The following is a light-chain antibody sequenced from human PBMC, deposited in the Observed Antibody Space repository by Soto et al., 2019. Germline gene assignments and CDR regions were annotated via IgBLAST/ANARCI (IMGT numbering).Light chain of an antibody. CDR1: QTISSW. CDR3: QQYNTHWWT. J-gene: IGKJ1*01. CDR2: KAS. V-gene: IGKV1-5*03. Sequence: DIQMTQSPSTLSGSVGDRVTITCRASQTISSWLAWYQQKPGKAPKLLIYKASSLESGVPSRFSGSGSGTEFTLTISSLQPDDFATYYCQQYNTHWWTFGQGTKVDIK.